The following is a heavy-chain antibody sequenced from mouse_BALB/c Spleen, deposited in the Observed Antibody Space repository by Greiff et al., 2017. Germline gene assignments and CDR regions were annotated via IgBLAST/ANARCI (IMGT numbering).Heavy chain of an antibody. Sequence: EVQLVESGGDLVKPGGSLKLSCAASGFTFSSYGMSWVRQTPDKRLEWVATISSGGSYTYYPDSVKGRFTISRDNAKNTLYLQMSSLKSEDTAMYYCARQGRRSAMDYWGQGTSVTVSS. CDR1: GFTFSSYG. J-gene: IGHJ4*01. CDR2: ISSGGSYT. D-gene: IGHD2-12*01. CDR3: ARQGRRSAMDY. V-gene: IGHV5-6*01.